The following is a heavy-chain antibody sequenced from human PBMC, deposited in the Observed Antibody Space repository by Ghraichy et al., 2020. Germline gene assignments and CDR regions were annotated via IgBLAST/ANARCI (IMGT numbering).Heavy chain of an antibody. CDR1: GFTFSSYA. CDR2: ISGSGGST. Sequence: GGSLRLSCAASGFTFSSYAMSWVRQAPGKGLEWVSAISGSGGSTYYADSVKGRFTISRDNSKNTLYLQMNSLRAEDTAVYYCAKDLYRWSGYFWGRSYGMDVWGQGTTVTVSS. J-gene: IGHJ6*02. V-gene: IGHV3-23*01. D-gene: IGHD3-3*01. CDR3: AKDLYRWSGYFWGRSYGMDV.